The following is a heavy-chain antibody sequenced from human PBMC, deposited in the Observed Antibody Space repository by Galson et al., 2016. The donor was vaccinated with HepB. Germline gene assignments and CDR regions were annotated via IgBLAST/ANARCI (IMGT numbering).Heavy chain of an antibody. CDR1: GYTFTDYL. CDR2: LDPRGGTA. D-gene: IGHD6-13*01. CDR3: RRDRPGAAATALEV. V-gene: IGHV1-46*01. J-gene: IGHJ4*02. Sequence: SVKVSCKASGYTFTDYLIHWVRQAPGQGPEWMGLLDPRGGTATFAPKFRPRVTMTRDTSTNTAHMELSSLRSDDTAVYYCRRDRPGAAATALEVWGQGTLVTVSS.